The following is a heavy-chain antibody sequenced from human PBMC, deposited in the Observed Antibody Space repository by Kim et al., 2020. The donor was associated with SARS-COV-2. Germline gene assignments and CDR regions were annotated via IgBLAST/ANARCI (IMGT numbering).Heavy chain of an antibody. D-gene: IGHD5-12*01. CDR3: ARSARWLQSPDAFDI. CDR2: IIPIFCTA. V-gene: IGHV1-69*13. Sequence: SVKVSCKASGGTFSSYAISWVRQAPGQGLEWMGGIIPIFCTANYAQKFQGRVTITADESTSTAYMELSSLRSEDTAVYYCARSARWLQSPDAFDIWGQGTMVTVSS. CDR1: GGTFSSYA. J-gene: IGHJ3*02.